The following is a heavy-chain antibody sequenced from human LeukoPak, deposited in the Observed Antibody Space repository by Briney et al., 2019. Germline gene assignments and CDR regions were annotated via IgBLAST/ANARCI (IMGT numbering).Heavy chain of an antibody. CDR2: IYYSGST. CDR1: GGSISSYY. V-gene: IGHV4-59*01. Sequence: PSETLSLTCTVSGGSISSYYWSWIRQPPGKGLEWIGYIYYSGSTNYNPSLKSRVTISVDTSKNQFSLKLSSVTAADTAVYYCARSTDHYYGSGSMGYWGQGTLVTVSP. D-gene: IGHD3-10*01. CDR3: ARSTDHYYGSGSMGY. J-gene: IGHJ4*02.